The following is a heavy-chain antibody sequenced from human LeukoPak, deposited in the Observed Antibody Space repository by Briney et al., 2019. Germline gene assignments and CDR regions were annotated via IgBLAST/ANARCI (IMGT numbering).Heavy chain of an antibody. CDR1: GFTFSSYS. CDR2: VSSSSSTI. J-gene: IGHJ1*01. D-gene: IGHD3-3*02. Sequence: GGSLRLSCAASGFTFSSYSMNWVRQAPGKGLEWVSYVSSSSSTIYYADSVKGRLTISRDNAKNSLYLQMNSLRAEDTAVYYCARVSGDFQHWGQGTLVTVSS. CDR3: ARVSGDFQH. V-gene: IGHV3-48*01.